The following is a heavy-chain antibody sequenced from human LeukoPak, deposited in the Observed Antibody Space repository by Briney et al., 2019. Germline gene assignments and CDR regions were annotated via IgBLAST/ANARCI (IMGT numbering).Heavy chain of an antibody. CDR2: ISWDGGST. Sequence: GGSLRLSCAASGSTFDDYTMHWVRQAPGKGLEWVSLISWDGGSTYYADSVKGRFTISRDNSKNSLYLQMNSLRTEDTALYYCAKGSIAVAGTDYMDVWGKGTTVTVSS. J-gene: IGHJ6*03. D-gene: IGHD6-19*01. CDR1: GSTFDDYT. V-gene: IGHV3-43*01. CDR3: AKGSIAVAGTDYMDV.